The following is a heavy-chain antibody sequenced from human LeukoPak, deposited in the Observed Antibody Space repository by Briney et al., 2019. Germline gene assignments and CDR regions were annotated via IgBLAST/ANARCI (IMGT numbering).Heavy chain of an antibody. Sequence: SETLSLTCTVSGCSISSYYRSWIRQPAGKGLEWIGRIYTSGSTNYNPTLKSRVTMSVDTSKNRLSLEQSSVTSADTGVYYCARGDFYRYFDYWGQGTLVTVSS. D-gene: IGHD4-11*01. V-gene: IGHV4-4*07. CDR3: ARGDFYRYFDY. CDR2: IYTSGST. CDR1: GCSISSYY. J-gene: IGHJ4*02.